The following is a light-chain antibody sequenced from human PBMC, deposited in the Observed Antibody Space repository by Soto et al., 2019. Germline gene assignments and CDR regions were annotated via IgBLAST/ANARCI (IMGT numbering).Light chain of an antibody. J-gene: IGLJ2*01. V-gene: IGLV1-44*01. Sequence: QAVVTQPPSESGTPGQRVTISCSGSSSNIGSNTVNWYQQLPGTAPKLLIYSNNQRPSGVPDRFSGSKSGTSASLAISGLQSEDEADYYCAAWDYSLNGRRVFGVGTQLTVL. CDR2: SNN. CDR1: SSNIGSNT. CDR3: AAWDYSLNGRRV.